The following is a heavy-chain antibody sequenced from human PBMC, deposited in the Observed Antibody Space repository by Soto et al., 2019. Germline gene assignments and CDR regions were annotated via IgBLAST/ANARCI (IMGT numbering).Heavy chain of an antibody. D-gene: IGHD3-10*01. V-gene: IGHV3-48*02. Sequence: PGGSLSLSCAASGVIFNSYSMNWVRQAPGKGLEWVSYIDSTSTTIYYADSVKGRFTVSRDNAKNSLYLQMNSLRDEDTAVYYCATYYFYGPGFWGQGTLVTVSS. CDR3: ATYYFYGPGF. CDR1: GVIFNSYS. J-gene: IGHJ4*02. CDR2: IDSTSTTI.